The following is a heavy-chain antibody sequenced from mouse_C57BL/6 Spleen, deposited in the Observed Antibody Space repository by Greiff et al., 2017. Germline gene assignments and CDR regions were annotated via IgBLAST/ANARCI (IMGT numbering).Heavy chain of an antibody. CDR3: ARAAYDYPFDY. D-gene: IGHD2-4*01. V-gene: IGHV1-64*01. CDR1: GYTFTSYW. CDR2: IHPNSGST. J-gene: IGHJ2*01. Sequence: VQLQQPGAELVKPGASVKLSCKASGYTFTSYWMHWVKQRPGQGLEWIGMIHPNSGSTNYNEKFKSKATLTVDKSSSTAYMQLSSLTSEASAVYYCARAAYDYPFDYWGQGTTLTVSS.